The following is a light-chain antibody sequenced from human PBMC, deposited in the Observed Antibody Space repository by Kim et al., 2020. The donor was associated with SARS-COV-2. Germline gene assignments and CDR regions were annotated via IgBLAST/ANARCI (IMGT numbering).Light chain of an antibody. CDR2: GTF. J-gene: IGKJ1*01. CDR1: QSISS. V-gene: IGKV3-20*01. CDR3: QEYDDSPPWT. Sequence: WCPGERATLYCRASQSISSLAWYPQKPGQAPSLLIYGTFYRATGIPDRFSGSGSGTDFTLIISRLEPEDFAVYYCQEYDDSPPWTFGQGTKVDIK.